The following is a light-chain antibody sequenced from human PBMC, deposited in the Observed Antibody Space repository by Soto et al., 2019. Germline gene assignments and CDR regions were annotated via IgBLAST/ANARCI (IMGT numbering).Light chain of an antibody. CDR3: SSYAGSTVV. J-gene: IGLJ2*01. CDR2: HVS. CDR1: SSDVGGYNY. V-gene: IGLV2-8*01. Sequence: QSALTQPPSASGSPGQSVTISCTGTSSDVGGYNYVSWYQQHPGKAPKLMIYHVSKRPSGVPDRFSGSKSGNTASLTVSGLQAEDEADYYCSSYAGSTVVFGGGTKLTVL.